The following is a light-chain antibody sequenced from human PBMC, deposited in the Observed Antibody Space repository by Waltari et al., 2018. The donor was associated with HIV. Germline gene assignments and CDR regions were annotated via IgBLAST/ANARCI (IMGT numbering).Light chain of an antibody. CDR1: ALPQKY. J-gene: IGLJ3*02. CDR2: KDT. V-gene: IGLV3-16*01. CDR3: YSADNNSTVGV. Sequence: SYELTQPPSVSVSLGQMARITCIGEALPQKYAYWYQQRPGQFPVLVIYKDTERPSGIPERFSGSSSGTMVTLTISGVQAEDEADYYCYSADNNSTVGVFGGGTRLTVL.